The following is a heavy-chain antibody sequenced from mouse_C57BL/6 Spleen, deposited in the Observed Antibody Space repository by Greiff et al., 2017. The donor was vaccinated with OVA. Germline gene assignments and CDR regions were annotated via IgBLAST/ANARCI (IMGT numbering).Heavy chain of an antibody. CDR3: ARPLTGTGRYAMDY. V-gene: IGHV1-85*01. CDR1: GYTFTSYD. D-gene: IGHD4-1*01. J-gene: IGHJ4*01. CDR2: IYTRDGST. Sequence: QVQLQQSGPELVKPGDSVKLSCKASGYTFTSYDINWVKQRPGQGLEWIGWIYTRDGSTKYNEKFKGKATLTVDTSSSTAYMELHSLTSEDSAVYFCARPLTGTGRYAMDYWGQGTSVTVYS.